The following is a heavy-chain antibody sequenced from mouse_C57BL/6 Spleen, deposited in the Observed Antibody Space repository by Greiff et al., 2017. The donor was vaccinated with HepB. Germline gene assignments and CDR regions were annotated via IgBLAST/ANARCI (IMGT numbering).Heavy chain of an antibody. V-gene: IGHV7-3*01. D-gene: IGHD2-4*01. CDR1: GFTFTDYY. CDR3: ARYDDYDYHWYFDV. Sequence: EVKLVESGGGLVQPGGSLSLSCAASGFTFTDYYMSWVRQPPGKALEWLGFIRNKANGYTTEYSASVKGRFTISRDNSQSILYLQMNALRAEDSATYYCARYDDYDYHWYFDVWGTGTTVTVSS. J-gene: IGHJ1*03. CDR2: IRNKANGYTT.